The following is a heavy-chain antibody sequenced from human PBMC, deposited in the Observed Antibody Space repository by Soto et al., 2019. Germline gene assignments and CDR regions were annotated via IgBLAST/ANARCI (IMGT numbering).Heavy chain of an antibody. CDR1: GYTFTSYG. J-gene: IGHJ4*02. CDR2: ISAYNGNT. D-gene: IGHD1-1*01. V-gene: IGHV1-18*01. CDR3: ARNPPASTTGTGRGYFDY. Sequence: ASVKVSCKASGYTFTSYGISWVRQAPGQGLEWMGWISAYNGNTNYAQKLQGRVTMTTDTSTSTAYMELRSLRSDDTAVYYCARNPPASTTGTGRGYFDYWGQGTLVTVSS.